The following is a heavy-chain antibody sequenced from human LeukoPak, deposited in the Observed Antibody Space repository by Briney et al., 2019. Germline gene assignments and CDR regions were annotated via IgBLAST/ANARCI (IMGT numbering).Heavy chain of an antibody. D-gene: IGHD3-10*01. V-gene: IGHV4-4*07. J-gene: IGHJ5*02. CDR3: AREGLNMVRGVIPKEAWGWFDP. CDR2: IYTSGTI. CDR1: GGSISSYY. Sequence: KPSETLSLTCTVSGGSISSYYWSWIRQPAGTALEWIGRIYTSGTITYNPSLKSRVTMSVDTSKNQFSLKLSSVTAADTAVYYCAREGLNMVRGVIPKEAWGWFDPWGQGTLVTVSS.